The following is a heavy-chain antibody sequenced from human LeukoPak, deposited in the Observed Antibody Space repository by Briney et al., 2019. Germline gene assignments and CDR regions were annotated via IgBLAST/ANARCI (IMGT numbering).Heavy chain of an antibody. CDR3: ARDQMPVSPLINWFDP. CDR2: INPSGGST. J-gene: IGHJ5*02. D-gene: IGHD2-2*01. CDR1: GYTFTSYY. Sequence: ASAKVSCKASGYTFTSYYMHWVRQAPGQGLEWMGIINPSGGSTSYAQKFQGRVTMTRDTSTSTVYMELSSLRSEDTAVYYCARDQMPVSPLINWFDPWGQGTLVTVSS. V-gene: IGHV1-46*01.